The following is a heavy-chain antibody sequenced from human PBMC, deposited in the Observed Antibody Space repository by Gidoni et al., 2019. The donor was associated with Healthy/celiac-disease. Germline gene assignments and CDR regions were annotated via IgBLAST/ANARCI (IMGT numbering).Heavy chain of an antibody. J-gene: IGHJ4*02. CDR1: GGSISSYY. V-gene: IGHV4-59*08. CDR3: ARQGVYSGYDTFDY. D-gene: IGHD5-12*01. Sequence: QVQLQESGPGLVKPSETLSFTCTVSGGSISSYYWSWIRQPPGKGLEWIGYIYYSGSTNYNPSLKSRVTISGDTSKNQFSLKLSSVTAADTAVYYCARQGVYSGYDTFDYWGQGTLVTVSS. CDR2: IYYSGST.